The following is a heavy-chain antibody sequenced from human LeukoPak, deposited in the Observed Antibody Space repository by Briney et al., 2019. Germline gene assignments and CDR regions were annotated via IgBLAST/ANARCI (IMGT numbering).Heavy chain of an antibody. CDR3: SKSNSQDAFDI. V-gene: IGHV3-49*04. CDR2: IRTKARGGTT. Sequence: PGGSLRLSCLASGFTFGDYPMNWVRQAPGKGLEWVRLIRTKARGGTTEYAASVKGRFTISRDDSKNIAYLQMNSLKTEDTAVYHCSKSNSQDAFDIWGQGTMVTVSS. J-gene: IGHJ3*02. D-gene: IGHD4-23*01. CDR1: GFTFGDYP.